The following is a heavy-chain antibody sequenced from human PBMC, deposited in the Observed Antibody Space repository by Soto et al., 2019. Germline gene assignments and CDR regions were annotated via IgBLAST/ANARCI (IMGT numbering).Heavy chain of an antibody. V-gene: IGHV3-13*01. D-gene: IGHD3-22*01. CDR1: GFTFSSYD. CDR3: ARSLRNYYDSSGYRPTKYGMDV. J-gene: IGHJ6*02. Sequence: GGSLRLSCAASGFTFSSYDMHWVRQATGKGLEWVSAIGTAGDTYYPGSVKGRFTISRENAKNSLYLQMNSLRAEDTAVYYCARSLRNYYDSSGYRPTKYGMDVWGQGTTVTVSS. CDR2: IGTAGDT.